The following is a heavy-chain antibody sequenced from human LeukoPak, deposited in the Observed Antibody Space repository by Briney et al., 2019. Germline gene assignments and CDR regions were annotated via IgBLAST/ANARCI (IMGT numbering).Heavy chain of an antibody. V-gene: IGHV3-21*01. CDR2: ISSSSSYI. CDR1: GFTFSSYV. Sequence: PGGSLRLSCAASGFTFSSYVLSWVRQAPGKGLEWVSSISSSSSYIYYADSVKGRFTISRDNAKNSLYLQMNSLRAEDTAVYYCATELKGPYNWNDGDAFDIWGQGTMVTVSS. CDR3: ATELKGPYNWNDGDAFDI. J-gene: IGHJ3*02. D-gene: IGHD1-1*01.